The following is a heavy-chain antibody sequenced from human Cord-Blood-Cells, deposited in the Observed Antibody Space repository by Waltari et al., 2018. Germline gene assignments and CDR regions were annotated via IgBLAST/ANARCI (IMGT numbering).Heavy chain of an antibody. Sequence: QVQLVQSGAEVKKPGASVKVSCKASGYTFTSYAMHWVRQAPGQRLEWMGWSNAGNGNKKYSQEFQGRVTITRDTSASTAYMERSSLRSEDMAVYYCARDQNYYDSSGYYYSLDYWGQGTLVTVSS. D-gene: IGHD3-22*01. CDR2: SNAGNGNK. CDR1: GYTFTSYA. J-gene: IGHJ4*02. CDR3: ARDQNYYDSSGYYYSLDY. V-gene: IGHV1-3*02.